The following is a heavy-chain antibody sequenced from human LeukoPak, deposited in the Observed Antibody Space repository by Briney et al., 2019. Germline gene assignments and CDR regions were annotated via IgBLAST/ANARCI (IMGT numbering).Heavy chain of an antibody. CDR2: IYYSGST. CDR3: ARGYNFWSGYALDY. Sequence: SSETLSLTCTVSGSSISSYYWSWIRQPPGKGLEWIGYIYYSGSTNYNPSLKSRVTISVDTSKNQFSLKLSSVTAADTAVYYCARGYNFWSGYALDYWGQGTLVTVSS. CDR1: GSSISSYY. J-gene: IGHJ4*02. V-gene: IGHV4-59*01. D-gene: IGHD3-3*01.